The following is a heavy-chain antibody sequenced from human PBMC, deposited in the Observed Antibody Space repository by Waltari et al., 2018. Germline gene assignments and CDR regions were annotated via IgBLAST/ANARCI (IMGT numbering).Heavy chain of an antibody. CDR3: ARDAYYDSIYMDV. Sequence: EVQLVESGGGLVQPGGSLRLSCAASGFTFSSYSMNWVRQAPGKGLEWVSYISSSSSTIYYADSVKGRFTISRDNAKNSLYLQMNSLRAEDTAVYYCARDAYYDSIYMDVWGKGTTVTVSS. CDR1: GFTFSSYS. V-gene: IGHV3-48*04. CDR2: ISSSSSTI. J-gene: IGHJ6*03. D-gene: IGHD3-22*01.